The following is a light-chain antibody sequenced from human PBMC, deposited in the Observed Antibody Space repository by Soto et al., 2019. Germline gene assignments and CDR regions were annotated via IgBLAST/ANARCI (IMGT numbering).Light chain of an antibody. CDR3: QQYDVHPKT. J-gene: IGKJ1*01. CDR1: ENIKNW. Sequence: DVQMTQSPSTLAASVGYRFTITCRASENIKNWLAWYQQTPGKAPKVLISDASRLETGVPSRFSGSGYGTDFTLTITSLQTDDFGTYHCQQYDVHPKTFGQGTTVDIK. CDR2: DAS. V-gene: IGKV1-5*01.